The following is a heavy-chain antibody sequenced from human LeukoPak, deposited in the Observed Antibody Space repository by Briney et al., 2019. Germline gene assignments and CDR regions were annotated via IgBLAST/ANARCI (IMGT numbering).Heavy chain of an antibody. CDR1: GFTFSGSA. Sequence: GGSLRLSCAASGFTFSGSAMHWVRQVSGKGLEWVGRIRSKANSYATAYAASVKGRFTISRDDSKNTAYLQMNSLKTEDTAVYYCTRLSIGYSYGIDYWGQGTLVTVSS. CDR3: TRLSIGYSYGIDY. V-gene: IGHV3-73*01. CDR2: IRSKANSYAT. D-gene: IGHD5-18*01. J-gene: IGHJ4*02.